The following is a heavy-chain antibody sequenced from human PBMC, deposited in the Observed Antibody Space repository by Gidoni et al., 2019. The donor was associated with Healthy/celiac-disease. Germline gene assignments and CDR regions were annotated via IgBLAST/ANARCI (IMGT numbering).Heavy chain of an antibody. D-gene: IGHD5-18*01. Sequence: QVQLVESGGGVVQPGRSLRLSCAASGFTFSSYAMHWVRQAPGKGLEWVAVISYDGSNKYYADSVKGRFTISRDNSKNTLYLQMNSLRAEDTAVYYCAREYSYVPGGYWGQGTLVTVSS. J-gene: IGHJ4*02. CDR2: ISYDGSNK. CDR1: GFTFSSYA. V-gene: IGHV3-30*04. CDR3: AREYSYVPGGY.